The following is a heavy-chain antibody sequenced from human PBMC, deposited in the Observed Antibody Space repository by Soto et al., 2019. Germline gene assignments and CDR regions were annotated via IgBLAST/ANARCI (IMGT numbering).Heavy chain of an antibody. Sequence: ASVKVSCKASGYTFTSYGISWVRQAPGQGLEWMGWISAYNGNTNYAQKLQGRVTMTTDTATSTAYMELRSLRSDDTAVYYCASFIVVVTAISYYYYGMDVWGRGTTVTVAS. D-gene: IGHD2-21*02. CDR1: GYTFTSYG. CDR3: ASFIVVVTAISYYYYGMDV. J-gene: IGHJ6*04. V-gene: IGHV1-18*01. CDR2: ISAYNGNT.